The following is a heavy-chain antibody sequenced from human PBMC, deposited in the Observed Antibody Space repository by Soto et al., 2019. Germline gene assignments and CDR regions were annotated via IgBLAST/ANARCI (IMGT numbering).Heavy chain of an antibody. D-gene: IGHD3-10*01. CDR3: ARVKTSPRSAG. J-gene: IGHJ4*02. V-gene: IGHV3-30*03. CDR2: ISYDGSNK. Sequence: GGSLRLSCAASGFTFSSYGMHWVRQAPGKGLEWVAVISYDGSNKYYADSVKGRFTISRDNSKNTLYLQMDSLRAEDTAVYFCARVKTSPRSAGGGQGTLVTVSS. CDR1: GFTFSSYG.